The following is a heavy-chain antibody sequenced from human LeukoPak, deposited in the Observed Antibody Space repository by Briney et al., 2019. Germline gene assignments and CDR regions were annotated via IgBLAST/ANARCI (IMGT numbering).Heavy chain of an antibody. V-gene: IGHV5-51*01. J-gene: IGHJ4*02. CDR1: AHGFVGYW. Sequence: GESLKISCEGSAHGFVGYWIGWVRQMPGKGLEWMGIIYPGDSDTRYSPSFQGQVTISADKSISTAYLQWNSLKASDTAIYYCARPRAAVGATIDYWGQGTLVTVSS. D-gene: IGHD1-26*01. CDR3: ARPRAAVGATIDY. CDR2: IYPGDSDT.